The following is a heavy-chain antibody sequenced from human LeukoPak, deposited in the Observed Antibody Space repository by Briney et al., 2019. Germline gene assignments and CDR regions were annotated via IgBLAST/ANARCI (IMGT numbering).Heavy chain of an antibody. V-gene: IGHV4-38-2*02. J-gene: IGHJ5*02. CDR3: ARDHHETYYYGSGSYFNWFDP. CDR2: IYHSGST. Sequence: SETLSLTCTVSGYSISSGYYWGWIRQPPGKGLEWIGSIYHSGSTYYNPSLKSRVTISVDTSKNQFSLKLSSVTAADTAVYYCARDHHETYYYGSGSYFNWFDPWGQGTLVTVSS. D-gene: IGHD3-10*01. CDR1: GYSISSGYY.